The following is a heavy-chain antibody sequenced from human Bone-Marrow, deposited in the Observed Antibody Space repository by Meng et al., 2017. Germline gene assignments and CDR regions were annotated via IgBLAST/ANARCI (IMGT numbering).Heavy chain of an antibody. V-gene: IGHV4-34*01. Sequence: QVQLQQWGAGLLKHSEPLSLTCAVYGGSFSGYYWSWIRQPPGKGLEWIGEINHSGSTNYNPSLKSRVTISVDTSKNQFSLKLSSVTAADTAVYYCARTRGYSYGYYGYWGQGTLVTVSS. D-gene: IGHD5-18*01. J-gene: IGHJ4*02. CDR2: INHSGST. CDR3: ARTRGYSYGYYGY. CDR1: GGSFSGYY.